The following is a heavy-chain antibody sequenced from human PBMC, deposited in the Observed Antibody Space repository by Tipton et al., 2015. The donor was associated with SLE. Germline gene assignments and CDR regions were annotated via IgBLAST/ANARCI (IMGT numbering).Heavy chain of an antibody. V-gene: IGHV4-61*09. CDR3: ANQNWNYYF. Sequence: TLSLTCTVSGDSISSGYYYWTWIRQHPGKGLEWIGYVYSSGITNYNPSLRSRITISVDTSKNQFSLKLSSVTAADTAVYYCANQNWNYYFWGQGNLVTVSS. J-gene: IGHJ4*02. CDR1: GDSISSGYYY. CDR2: VYSSGIT. D-gene: IGHD1-7*01.